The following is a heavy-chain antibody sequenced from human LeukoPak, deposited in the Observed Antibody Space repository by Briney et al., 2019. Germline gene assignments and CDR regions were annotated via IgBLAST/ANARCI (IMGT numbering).Heavy chain of an antibody. D-gene: IGHD5-12*01. CDR2: IYYSGST. V-gene: IGHV4-59*01. CDR3: ARVTSGYDRTFDY. Sequence: PSEALSLTCTVSGGSISSYYWSWIRQPPGKGLEWIGYIYYSGSTNYNPSLKSRVTISVDTSKNQFSLKLSSVTAADTAVYYCARVTSGYDRTFDYWGQGTLVTVSS. CDR1: GGSISSYY. J-gene: IGHJ4*02.